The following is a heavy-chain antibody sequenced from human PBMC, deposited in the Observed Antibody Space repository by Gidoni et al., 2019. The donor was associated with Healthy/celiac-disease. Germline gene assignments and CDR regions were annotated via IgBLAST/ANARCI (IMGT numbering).Heavy chain of an antibody. J-gene: IGHJ2*01. CDR1: GYTYTSYD. CDR3: ARLRGTTVVTRDWYFDL. V-gene: IGHV1-8*01. Sequence: QVQLVQSGAELKKPGASVKVSCKASGYTYTSYDINWVRQATGQGVEWMGWMNPNSGNTGYAQKFQGRVTMTGNTSISTAYMDLSSLRSEDTAVYYCARLRGTTVVTRDWYFDLWGRGTLVTVSS. D-gene: IGHD4-17*01. CDR2: MNPNSGNT.